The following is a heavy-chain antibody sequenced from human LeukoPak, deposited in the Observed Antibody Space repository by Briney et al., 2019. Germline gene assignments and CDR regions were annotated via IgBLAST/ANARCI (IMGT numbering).Heavy chain of an antibody. Sequence: ASVKVSCKASGYTFTYYAMNWVRQAPGQGLEWMGWINTNTGNPTYAQGSTGRFVFTLDTSVSTAYLQISSLKAEDTAVYYCARGGYYSHIAFDIWGQGTMVTVSS. CDR2: INTNTGNP. J-gene: IGHJ3*02. D-gene: IGHD3-22*01. CDR3: ARGGYYSHIAFDI. CDR1: GYTFTYYA. V-gene: IGHV7-4-1*02.